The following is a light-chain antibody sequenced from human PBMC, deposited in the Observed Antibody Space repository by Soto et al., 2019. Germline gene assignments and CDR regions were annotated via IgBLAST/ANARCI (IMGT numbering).Light chain of an antibody. CDR3: QHLNNFPRT. Sequence: DIPLTQSPSFLSASVGDRVTITCRASQGISSYLAWYQQRPGKAPKLLMYGASTLQSGVPSRFSGSASGTTFPLTINTLHPEDFATYYCQHLNNFPRTFGQGTKVE. CDR2: GAS. CDR1: QGISSY. J-gene: IGKJ1*01. V-gene: IGKV1-9*01.